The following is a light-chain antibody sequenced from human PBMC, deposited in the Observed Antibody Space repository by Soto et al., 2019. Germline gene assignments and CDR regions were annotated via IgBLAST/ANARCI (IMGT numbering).Light chain of an antibody. CDR1: QSVRSSS. J-gene: IGKJ1*01. CDR2: GAS. V-gene: IGKV3-20*01. CDR3: QQYGNSPRT. Sequence: ETVLTQSPGTLSLSPGERATLSCRASQSVRSSSLAWYQQKPGQAPRLLIYGASSRATGIPDRFSGSGSGTDFTLTISRLEPEDLAVYYCQQYGNSPRTLGQGTKVDIK.